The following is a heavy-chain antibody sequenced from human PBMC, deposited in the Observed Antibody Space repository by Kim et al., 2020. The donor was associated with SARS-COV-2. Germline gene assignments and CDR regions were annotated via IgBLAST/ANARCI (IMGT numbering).Heavy chain of an antibody. V-gene: IGHV4-39*01. D-gene: IGHD2-2*01. Sequence: SETLSLTCTVSGGSISSSSYYWGWIRQPPGKGLEWIGSIYYSGSTYYNPSLKSRVTISVDTSKNQFSLKLSSVTAADTAVYYCASKVRCSSTSCDPSDYYYGMDVWGQGTTVTVSS. J-gene: IGHJ6*02. CDR3: ASKVRCSSTSCDPSDYYYGMDV. CDR2: IYYSGST. CDR1: GGSISSSSYY.